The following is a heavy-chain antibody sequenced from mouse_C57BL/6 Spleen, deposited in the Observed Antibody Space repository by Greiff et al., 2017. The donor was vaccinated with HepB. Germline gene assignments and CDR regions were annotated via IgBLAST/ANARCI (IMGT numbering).Heavy chain of an antibody. CDR1: GFTFSSYG. D-gene: IGHD2-4*01. CDR3: AIFPYDYPYYFDY. J-gene: IGHJ2*01. CDR2: ISSGGSYT. V-gene: IGHV5-6*01. Sequence: EVKLVESGGDLVKPGGSLKLSCAASGFTFSSYGMSWVRQTPDKRLEWVATISSGGSYTYYPDSVKGRFTISRDNAKNTLYLQMSSLKSEDTAMYYCAIFPYDYPYYFDYWGQGTTLTVSS.